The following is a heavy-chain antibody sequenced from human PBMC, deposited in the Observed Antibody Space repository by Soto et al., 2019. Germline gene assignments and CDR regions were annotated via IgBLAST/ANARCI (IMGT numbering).Heavy chain of an antibody. CDR2: VYFSGNT. CDR3: GSVRPSGYVLS. D-gene: IGHD6-25*01. Sequence: LSLTCTVSGGSLSSYYWTWIRQSPGKGLEWIGYVYFSGNTNYNPSLKSRVTISIDTSKNQFSLRLASVTAADTAFYFCGSVRPSGYVLSWGQGTLVTVSS. CDR1: GGSLSSYY. V-gene: IGHV4-59*01. J-gene: IGHJ5*02.